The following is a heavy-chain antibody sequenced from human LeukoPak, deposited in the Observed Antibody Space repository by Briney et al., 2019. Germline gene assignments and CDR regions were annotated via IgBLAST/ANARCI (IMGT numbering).Heavy chain of an antibody. Sequence: QPGGSLRLSCAASGITLSTSGMHWVRQAPGKGLEWVAVISFDGSDKYYADSVKGRFTISRDNSKNTVSLQMNSLRTEDTGVYYCARDAWTGYCSYTNCHIDNWGQGTLVTVSS. CDR1: GITLSTSG. J-gene: IGHJ4*02. D-gene: IGHD2-2*01. V-gene: IGHV3-30*03. CDR3: ARDAWTGYCSYTNCHIDN. CDR2: ISFDGSDK.